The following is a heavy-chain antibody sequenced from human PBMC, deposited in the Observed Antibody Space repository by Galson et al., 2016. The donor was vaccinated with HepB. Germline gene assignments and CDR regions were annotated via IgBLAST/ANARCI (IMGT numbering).Heavy chain of an antibody. CDR2: ITTTSSHI. V-gene: IGHV3-21*01. CDR3: ATWGFTVTGEYFDN. Sequence: SLRLSCAASGFIFGNYNMNWVRQAPGEGLEWVSSITTTSSHIQYADSVKGRFTISRDNAKNSLFLQMNGLRAEDTAIYYCATWGFTVTGEYFDNWGQGTLVTVSS. J-gene: IGHJ4*02. D-gene: IGHD4-17*01. CDR1: GFIFGNYN.